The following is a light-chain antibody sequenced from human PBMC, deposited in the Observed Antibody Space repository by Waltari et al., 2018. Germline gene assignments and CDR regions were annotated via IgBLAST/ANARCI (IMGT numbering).Light chain of an antibody. CDR2: KFS. J-gene: IGKJ2*01. Sequence: DVVLTQSPLSLPVTLGQPASISCRSSQSLVYSDGNTYLNWYQQTPGQSPSRLIHKFSSRDSGVPDRFSGSGSGTDFILRISRVEAGDVGVYYCMQGTHWPPVYTLGQGTKLEIK. V-gene: IGKV2-30*01. CDR3: MQGTHWPPVYT. CDR1: QSLVYSDGNTY.